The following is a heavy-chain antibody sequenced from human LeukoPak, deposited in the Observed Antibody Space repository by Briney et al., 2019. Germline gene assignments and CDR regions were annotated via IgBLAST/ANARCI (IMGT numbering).Heavy chain of an antibody. CDR2: IYYSGST. CDR3: ARGVRSSGYFGD. J-gene: IGHJ4*02. CDR1: GGSISSYY. Sequence: SETLSLTCTVSGGSISSYYWSWIRQPPGKGLEWIGYIYYSGSTNYNPSLKSRVTISVDTSKNQFSLKLSPVTAADTAVYYCARGVRSSGYFGDWGQGTLVTVSS. D-gene: IGHD6-19*01. V-gene: IGHV4-59*01.